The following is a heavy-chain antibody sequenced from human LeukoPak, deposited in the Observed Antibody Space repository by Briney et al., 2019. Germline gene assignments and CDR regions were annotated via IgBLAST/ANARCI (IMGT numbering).Heavy chain of an antibody. CDR1: GFTFSSYA. J-gene: IGHJ4*02. V-gene: IGHV3-23*01. Sequence: PGGSLRLSCAASGFTFSSYAMSWVRQAPGKGLEWVSAISGSGGSTYYADSVKGRFTISRDNSKNTLYLQMNSLRAEDTAVYYCAKALVGSSSWYYFDYWGQGTLVTVSS. CDR2: ISGSGGST. D-gene: IGHD6-13*01. CDR3: AKALVGSSSWYYFDY.